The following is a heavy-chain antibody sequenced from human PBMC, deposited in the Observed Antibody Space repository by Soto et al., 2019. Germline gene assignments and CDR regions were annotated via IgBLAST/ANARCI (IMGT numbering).Heavy chain of an antibody. D-gene: IGHD4-17*01. V-gene: IGHV3-30-3*01. CDR3: ERDPYGGNSDVSIDY. CDR2: ISYDGSNK. CDR1: GFTFSSYA. J-gene: IGHJ4*02. Sequence: QVQLVESGGGVVQPGRSLRLSCAASGFTFSSYAMHWVRQAPGKGLEWVAVISYDGSNKYYADSVKGRFTISRDNAKNTLYLQRNSLRAEDTAVYYCERDPYGGNSDVSIDYWGQGTLVTVSS.